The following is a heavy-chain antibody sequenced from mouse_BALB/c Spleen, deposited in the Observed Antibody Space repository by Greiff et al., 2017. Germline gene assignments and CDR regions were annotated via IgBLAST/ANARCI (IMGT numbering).Heavy chain of an antibody. Sequence: VQLQQSGAELVRPGTSVKVSCKASGYAFTNYLIEWVKQRPGQGLEWIGVINPGSGGTNYNEKFKGKATLTADKSSSTAYMQLSSLTSDDSAVYFCARFITTAFYAMDYWGQGTSVTVSS. V-gene: IGHV1-54*03. CDR3: ARFITTAFYAMDY. D-gene: IGHD1-2*01. CDR2: INPGSGGT. J-gene: IGHJ4*01. CDR1: GYAFTNYL.